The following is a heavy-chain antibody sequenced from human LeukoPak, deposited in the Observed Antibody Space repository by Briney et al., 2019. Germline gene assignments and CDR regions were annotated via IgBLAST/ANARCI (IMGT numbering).Heavy chain of an antibody. V-gene: IGHV4-39*07. Sequence: SSETLSLTCTVSGGSISSSSYYWGWIRQPPGKGLEWIGSIYYSGSTYYNPSLKSRVTISVDTSKNQFSLKLSSVTAADTAVYYCARDVIMAAAGTNWFDPWGQGTLVTVSS. CDR3: ARDVIMAAAGTNWFDP. J-gene: IGHJ5*02. CDR1: GGSISSSSYY. CDR2: IYYSGST. D-gene: IGHD6-13*01.